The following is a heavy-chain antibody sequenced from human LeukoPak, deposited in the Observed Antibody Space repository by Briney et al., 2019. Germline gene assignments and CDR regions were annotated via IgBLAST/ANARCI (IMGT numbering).Heavy chain of an antibody. D-gene: IGHD1-14*01. J-gene: IGHJ4*02. CDR1: GFTFGNYN. V-gene: IGHV3-48*01. Sequence: GGSLRLSCAASGFTFGNYNFIWVRQAPGKGPEWVSYISSSSSATHYADSVKGRFTISRDNSKNTLYLEMNSLSPDDTAVYYCARGVEPLAANTLAYWGQGTLVTVSS. CDR3: ARGVEPLAANTLAY. CDR2: ISSSSSAT.